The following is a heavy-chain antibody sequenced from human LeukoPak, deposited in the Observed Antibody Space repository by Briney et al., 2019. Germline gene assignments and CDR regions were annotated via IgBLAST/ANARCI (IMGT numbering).Heavy chain of an antibody. CDR2: MNPNSGNT. D-gene: IGHD3-3*01. V-gene: IGHV1-8*01. Sequence: ASVTVSCTASGYTFTSYDINWVRQAPGQGLEWMGWMNPNSGNTGYAQKFQGRVTMTGNTSISTAYMELSSLRSEDTAVYYCARVARRTIFVYYYGMDVWGQGTTVTVSS. CDR1: GYTFTSYD. CDR3: ARVARRTIFVYYYGMDV. J-gene: IGHJ6*02.